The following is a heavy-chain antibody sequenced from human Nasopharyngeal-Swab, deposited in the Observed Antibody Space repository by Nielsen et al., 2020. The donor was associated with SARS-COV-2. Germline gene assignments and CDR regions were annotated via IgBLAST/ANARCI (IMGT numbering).Heavy chain of an antibody. J-gene: IGHJ2*01. CDR2: TYYRSKWYN. CDR1: GDSVSSYSAA. V-gene: IGHV6-1*01. D-gene: IGHD6-13*01. Sequence: SQTLPLTCAISGDSVSSYSAAWNCIRQSPSRGLEWLGRTYYRSKWYNDYAVSVKSRITINPDTSKNQFSLQLNSVTPEDTAVYYCERDNGYSRPGWYWYFDLWGRGTLVTVSS. CDR3: ERDNGYSRPGWYWYFDL.